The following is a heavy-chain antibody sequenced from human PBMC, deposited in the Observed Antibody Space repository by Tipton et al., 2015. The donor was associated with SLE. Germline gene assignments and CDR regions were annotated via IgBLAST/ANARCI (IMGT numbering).Heavy chain of an antibody. CDR2: IKQDGSLR. V-gene: IGHV3-7*03. Sequence: SLRLSCVASGFTFTDYWMSWVRQVPGKGLDWVANIKQDGSLRYYADSVKGRFTISRDNAKNSVYLQMNSLRADDSAVYYCARGSGSYWGQGTLFTVSS. CDR3: ARGSGSY. CDR1: GFTFTDYW. J-gene: IGHJ4*02. D-gene: IGHD1-26*01.